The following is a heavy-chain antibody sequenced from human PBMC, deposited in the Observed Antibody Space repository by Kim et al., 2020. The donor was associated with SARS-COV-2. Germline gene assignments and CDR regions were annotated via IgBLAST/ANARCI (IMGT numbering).Heavy chain of an antibody. D-gene: IGHD3-10*01. CDR3: ASLLWFGSYYYGMDV. Sequence: GESLKISCKGSGYSFTSYWISWVRQMPGKGLEWMGRIDPSDSYTNYSPSFQGHVTISADKSISTAYLQWSSLKASDTAMYYCASLLWFGSYYYGMDVWGQGTTVTVSS. CDR1: GYSFTSYW. J-gene: IGHJ6*02. CDR2: IDPSDSYT. V-gene: IGHV5-10-1*01.